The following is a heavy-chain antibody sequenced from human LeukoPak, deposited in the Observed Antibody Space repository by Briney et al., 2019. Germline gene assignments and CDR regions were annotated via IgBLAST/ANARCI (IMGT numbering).Heavy chain of an antibody. CDR2: ISTSGSA. V-gene: IGHV4-4*07. J-gene: IGHJ4*02. CDR3: AREATIVGATMI. D-gene: IGHD1-26*01. CDR1: GGSITTYY. Sequence: PSXTLSLTCTVSGGSITTYYWSWIRQPAGKGLEWIGHISTSGSANYNPSLRRGVTISIEKSKKKFSLKLNSVTAADTAVYYCAREATIVGATMIWGQGALVIVSS.